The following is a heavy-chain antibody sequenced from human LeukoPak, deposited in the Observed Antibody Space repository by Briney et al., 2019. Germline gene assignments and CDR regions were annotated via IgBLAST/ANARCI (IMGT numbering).Heavy chain of an antibody. CDR2: IIPILGIA. CDR1: GGTFSSYA. V-gene: IGHV1-69*04. Sequence: SVKVSCKASGGTFSSYAISWVRQAPGQGLEWMGRIIPILGIATYAQKFQGRVTITADKSTSTAYMERSSLRSEDTAVYYCPRDPPNYIAAAGPFDPWGQGTLVTVSS. CDR3: PRDPPNYIAAAGPFDP. J-gene: IGHJ5*02. D-gene: IGHD6-13*01.